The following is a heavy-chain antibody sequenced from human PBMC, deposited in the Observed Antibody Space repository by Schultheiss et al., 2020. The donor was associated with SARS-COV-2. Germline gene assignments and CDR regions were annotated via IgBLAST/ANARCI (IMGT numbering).Heavy chain of an antibody. Sequence: GGSLRLSCAASGFTFSSYWMNWVRQAPGKGLEWVGFIRSKAYGGTTEYAASVKGRFTISRDDSKSIAYLQMNSLRAEDTALYYCAKNEISSGYHYFDNWGQGTLVTVSS. J-gene: IGHJ4*02. V-gene: IGHV3-71*01. D-gene: IGHD3-22*01. CDR1: GFTFSSYW. CDR3: AKNEISSGYHYFDN. CDR2: IRSKAYGGTT.